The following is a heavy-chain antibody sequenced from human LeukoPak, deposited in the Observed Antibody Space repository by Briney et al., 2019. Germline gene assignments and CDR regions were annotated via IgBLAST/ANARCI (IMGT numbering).Heavy chain of an antibody. Sequence: SETLSITCTVSCGSISSNSYYWGWIRQPPGKGPEWIGSIYYGGSTYYNPSLKSRVTISVDTSKNQFSLKLSSVTAADTAVYYCARRTLWRFGELVWHFDYWGQGTLVTVSS. CDR3: ARRTLWRFGELVWHFDY. J-gene: IGHJ4*02. CDR2: IYYGGST. CDR1: CGSISSNSYY. D-gene: IGHD3-10*01. V-gene: IGHV4-39*07.